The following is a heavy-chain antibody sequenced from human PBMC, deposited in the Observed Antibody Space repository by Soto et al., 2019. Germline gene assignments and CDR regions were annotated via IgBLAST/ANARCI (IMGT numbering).Heavy chain of an antibody. CDR1: GDSVSSNSAA. CDR3: AREWIAVAGPDAYYYYGMDV. J-gene: IGHJ6*02. D-gene: IGHD6-19*01. CDR2: TYYRSKWYN. Sequence: QVQLQQSGPGLVKPSQTLSLTCAISGDSVSSNSAAWNWIRQSPSRGLEWLGRTYYRSKWYNDYAVSVKSRITINPDPAKNQFSLQLNSVTPEDTAVYYCAREWIAVAGPDAYYYYGMDVWGQGTTVTVSS. V-gene: IGHV6-1*01.